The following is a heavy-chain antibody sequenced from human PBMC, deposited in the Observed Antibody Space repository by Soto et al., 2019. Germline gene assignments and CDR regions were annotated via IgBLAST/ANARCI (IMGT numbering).Heavy chain of an antibody. Sequence: VQLVQSGAEVKKPGSSVKVSCKASGGTFSSYTISWVRQAPGQGLEWMGRIIPILGIANYAQKFQGRVTITADKSTSTAYMELSSLRSEDTAVYYCASTPIAVAGMGYWGQGTLVTVSS. J-gene: IGHJ4*02. V-gene: IGHV1-69*02. CDR3: ASTPIAVAGMGY. D-gene: IGHD6-19*01. CDR1: GGTFSSYT. CDR2: IIPILGIA.